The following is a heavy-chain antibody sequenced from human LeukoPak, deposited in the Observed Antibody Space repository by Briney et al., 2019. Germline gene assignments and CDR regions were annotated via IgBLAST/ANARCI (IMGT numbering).Heavy chain of an antibody. CDR2: ISAFNGNT. D-gene: IGHD3-3*01. CDR1: GYTFINYA. Sequence: ASVKVSCKASGYTFINYAISWLRQAPGQGLEWMGWISAFNGNTNYAHEFQDRITMTTDTSTRTAYMELRSLRSDDTAVYYCAKNYRNYDFWSGDRYFDLWGRGTLVTVSS. CDR3: AKNYRNYDFWSGDRYFDL. J-gene: IGHJ2*01. V-gene: IGHV1-18*01.